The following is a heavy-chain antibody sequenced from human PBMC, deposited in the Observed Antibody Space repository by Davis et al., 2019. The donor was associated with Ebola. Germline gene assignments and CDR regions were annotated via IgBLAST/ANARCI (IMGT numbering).Heavy chain of an antibody. V-gene: IGHV4-34*01. J-gene: IGHJ4*02. D-gene: IGHD2-21*01. Sequence: SETLSLTCAVFGESLSRYYSTWICETAWTRLELNSEMSASSTDMHSLSLKSRVTISVDASKNRFSLRVKSVTAADTAVYFCARGSRLRYCSYGVCGISLDYWGQGQLVAVSS. CDR2: MSASSTD. CDR3: ARGSRLRYCSYGVCGISLDY. CDR1: GESLSRYY.